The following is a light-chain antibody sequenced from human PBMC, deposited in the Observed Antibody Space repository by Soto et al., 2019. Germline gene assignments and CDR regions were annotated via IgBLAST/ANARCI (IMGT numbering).Light chain of an antibody. V-gene: IGKV1-39*01. Sequence: DIQLTQSPSSLSASVGDRVTIACRASQSIRSYLNWYQQKPGKAPKLLIYAASSLQTGVSSRFSGSGSGTDFTLTISNLQPEDFATYYCQQSYSTPITFGQGTRLEIK. J-gene: IGKJ5*01. CDR3: QQSYSTPIT. CDR1: QSIRSY. CDR2: AAS.